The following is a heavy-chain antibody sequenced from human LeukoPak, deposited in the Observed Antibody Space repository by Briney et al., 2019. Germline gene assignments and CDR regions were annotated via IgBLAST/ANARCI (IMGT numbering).Heavy chain of an antibody. D-gene: IGHD6-13*01. Sequence: PSETLSLTCAVYGGSFSGYYWSWIRQPPGKGLEWIGEINHSGSTNYNPSLKSRVTISVDTSKNQFSLQLNSVTPEDTAVYYCARESLSWYLDYWGQGTLVTVSS. CDR3: ARESLSWYLDY. V-gene: IGHV4-34*01. J-gene: IGHJ4*02. CDR1: GGSFSGYY. CDR2: INHSGST.